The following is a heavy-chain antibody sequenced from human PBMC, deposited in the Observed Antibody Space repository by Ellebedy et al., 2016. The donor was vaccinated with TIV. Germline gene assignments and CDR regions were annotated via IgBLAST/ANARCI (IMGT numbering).Heavy chain of an antibody. J-gene: IGHJ4*02. D-gene: IGHD3-10*01. CDR3: ATRAGAPAD. CDR1: GFIFSGSW. Sequence: GESLKISCAASGFIFSGSWMTWVRQAPGKGLEWVANINQDGSDEYYVDSVKGRFTISRDNAKNSLYLQMNSLRAEDTAVYYCATRAGAPADWGQGTLVTVSS. CDR2: INQDGSDE. V-gene: IGHV3-7*03.